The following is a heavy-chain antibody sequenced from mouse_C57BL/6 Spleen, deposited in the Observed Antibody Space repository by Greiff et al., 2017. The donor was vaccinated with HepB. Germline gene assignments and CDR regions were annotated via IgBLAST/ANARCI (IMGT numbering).Heavy chain of an antibody. J-gene: IGHJ4*01. CDR2: IYPGDGDT. D-gene: IGHD2-1*01. CDR1: GYAFSSYW. V-gene: IGHV1-80*01. CDR3: ARKGYYGNYDAMDY. Sequence: QVQLKQSGAELVKPGASVKISCKASGYAFSSYWMNWVKQRPGKGLEWIGQIYPGDGDTNYNGKFKGKATLTADKSSSTAYMQLSSLTSEDSAVYFCARKGYYGNYDAMDYWGQGTSVTVSS.